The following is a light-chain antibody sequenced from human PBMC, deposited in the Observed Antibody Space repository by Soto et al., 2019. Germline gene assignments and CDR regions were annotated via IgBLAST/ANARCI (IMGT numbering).Light chain of an antibody. CDR2: GAS. CDR1: QSVSFTY. J-gene: IGKJ1*01. CDR3: QQYSNLWT. V-gene: IGKV3-20*01. Sequence: EIVLTQSPGTLSLSPGERATLSRRASQSVSFTYLAWYQQKPGQAPRLLIYGASSRATGVPDRFSGSGSGTDFTLSISRLEPEDFAVYYCQQYSNLWTFGQGTKV.